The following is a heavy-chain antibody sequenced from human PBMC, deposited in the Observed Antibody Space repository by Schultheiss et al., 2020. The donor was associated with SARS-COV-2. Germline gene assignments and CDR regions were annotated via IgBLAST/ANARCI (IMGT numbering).Heavy chain of an antibody. V-gene: IGHV4-61*05. D-gene: IGHD3-10*01. Sequence: SETLSLTCTVSGGSISSSSYYWGWIRQPPGKGLEWIGYIYYSGSTNYNPSLKSRVTISVDTSKNQFSLKLSSVTAADTAVYYCARGDMVGFDYWGQGTLVTVSS. CDR1: GGSISSSSYY. CDR2: IYYSGST. CDR3: ARGDMVGFDY. J-gene: IGHJ4*02.